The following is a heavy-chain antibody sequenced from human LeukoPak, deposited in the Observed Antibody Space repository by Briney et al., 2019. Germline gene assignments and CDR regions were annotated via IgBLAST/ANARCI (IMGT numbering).Heavy chain of an antibody. Sequence: GGSLRLSCAAFGFTFSSYSMNWVRQAPGKGLEWVSSISSSSSYIYYADSVKGRFTVSRDNAKNSLYLQMNSLRAEDTAVYYCARGSSYSTVTTRYAYWGQGTLVTVSS. J-gene: IGHJ4*02. CDR3: ARGSSYSTVTTRYAY. CDR2: ISSSSSYI. D-gene: IGHD4-11*01. CDR1: GFTFSSYS. V-gene: IGHV3-21*01.